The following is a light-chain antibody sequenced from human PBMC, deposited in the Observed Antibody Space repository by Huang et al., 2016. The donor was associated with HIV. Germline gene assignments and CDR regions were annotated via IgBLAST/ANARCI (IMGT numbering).Light chain of an antibody. CDR2: GAS. V-gene: IGKV3-15*01. J-gene: IGKJ2*01. CDR1: RSVGNN. Sequence: IVMTQSPATLSVSPGERVTLSCRASRSVGNNLAWYQQKFGQPPRLLIYGASTRATGIAARFSGSGSGTDFTLTISSLQSEDFAVYYCQQYNDWPPWYTFGQGTKLEIK. CDR3: QQYNDWPPWYT.